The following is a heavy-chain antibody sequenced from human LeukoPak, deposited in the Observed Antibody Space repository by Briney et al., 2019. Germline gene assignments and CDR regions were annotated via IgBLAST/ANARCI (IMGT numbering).Heavy chain of an antibody. Sequence: PGGSLRLSCAASGFTFSNYWMSWVRQAPGKGLEWVANIKQDGSEKYYVNSVKGRFTISRDNAENSLYLQMNSLRAEDTAIYYCAREDDWNYEDYWGQGTLVTVSS. CDR3: AREDDWNYEDY. CDR1: GFTFSNYW. J-gene: IGHJ4*02. CDR2: IKQDGSEK. V-gene: IGHV3-7*01. D-gene: IGHD1-7*01.